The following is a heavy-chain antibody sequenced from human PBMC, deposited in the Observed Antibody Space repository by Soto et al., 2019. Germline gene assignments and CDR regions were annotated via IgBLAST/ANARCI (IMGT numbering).Heavy chain of an antibody. CDR2: INAANGDT. V-gene: IGHV1-3*01. Sequence: ASVKVSCKASGYTFTSYGIHWVRQAPGQRLEWMGWINAANGDTKYSPKLQGRVTITRDTSASTAYMELSSLRSEDTAVYYCVRRHVSATGIDWFDPWGPGTLVTVSS. J-gene: IGHJ5*02. CDR1: GYTFTSYG. D-gene: IGHD6-13*01. CDR3: VRRHVSATGIDWFDP.